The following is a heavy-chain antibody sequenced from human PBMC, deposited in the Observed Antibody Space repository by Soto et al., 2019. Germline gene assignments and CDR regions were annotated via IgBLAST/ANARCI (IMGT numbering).Heavy chain of an antibody. D-gene: IGHD1-7*01. Sequence: ASVKVSCKASGYTFTSYAMHWVRKAPGQRLEWMGWINAGNGNTKYSQKFQGRVTITRDTSASTAYMELSSLRSEDTAVYYCATDLRAGTTAHDAFDIWGQGTMVNVSS. CDR3: ATDLRAGTTAHDAFDI. J-gene: IGHJ3*02. CDR1: GYTFTSYA. CDR2: INAGNGNT. V-gene: IGHV1-3*01.